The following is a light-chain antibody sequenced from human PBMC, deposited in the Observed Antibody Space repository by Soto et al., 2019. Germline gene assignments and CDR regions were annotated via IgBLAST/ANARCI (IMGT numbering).Light chain of an antibody. Sequence: QMPQSPTTVSASVGVRHPIICRASQSIRTQLAWYQQKPAKAPKLLISGAFSLESGVPSRFSGSGSGTEFALSISSLQPDDFATYYCQQYYSYSTFCQGTKVDIK. CDR3: QQYYSYST. J-gene: IGKJ1*01. CDR1: QSIRTQ. CDR2: GAF. V-gene: IGKV1-5*02.